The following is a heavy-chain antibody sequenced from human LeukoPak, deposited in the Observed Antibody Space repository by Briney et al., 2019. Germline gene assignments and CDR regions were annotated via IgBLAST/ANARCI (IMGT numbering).Heavy chain of an antibody. CDR2: IYYSGST. CDR3: ARGPGRYGGYGGRGPFDC. Sequence: SETLSLTCTVSGGSISSGGYYWSWIRQHPGKGLEWIGYIYYSGSTYYNPSLKSRVTISVDTSKNQFSLKLSSVTAADTAVYYCARGPGRYGGYGGRGPFDCWGQGTLVTVSS. J-gene: IGHJ4*02. D-gene: IGHD5-12*01. CDR1: GGSISSGGYY. V-gene: IGHV4-31*03.